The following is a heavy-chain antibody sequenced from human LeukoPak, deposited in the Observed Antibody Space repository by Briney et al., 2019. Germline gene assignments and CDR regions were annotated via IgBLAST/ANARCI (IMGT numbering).Heavy chain of an antibody. V-gene: IGHV5-51*01. Sequence: GESLKISCKGFGYTFSNHWIAWLRQMPGKGLEWMGIMYPGDSDTRYSPSFQGQATFSVDKSIATAYLEWSSLKASDTALYYCARRGVLDGLDVWGQGTTVTVSS. CDR1: GYTFSNHW. J-gene: IGHJ6*02. D-gene: IGHD3-3*01. CDR3: ARRGVLDGLDV. CDR2: MYPGDSDT.